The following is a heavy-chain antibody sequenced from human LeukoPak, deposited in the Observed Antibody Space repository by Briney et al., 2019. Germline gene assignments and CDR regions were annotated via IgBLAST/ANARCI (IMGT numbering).Heavy chain of an antibody. Sequence: GGSLRLSCAASGFTFSTYCMNWVRQAPGKGLEWVSSISSSGGYIYYADSVEGRFTISRDNAKHSQYLQMNSLRADDTAVYYCARCSGGSCYRSDDYWGQGTLVTVSS. J-gene: IGHJ4*02. CDR2: ISSSGGYI. D-gene: IGHD2-15*01. CDR3: ARCSGGSCYRSDDY. V-gene: IGHV3-21*01. CDR1: GFTFSTYC.